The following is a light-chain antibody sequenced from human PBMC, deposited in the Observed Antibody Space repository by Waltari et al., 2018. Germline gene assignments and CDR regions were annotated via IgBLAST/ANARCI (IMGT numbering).Light chain of an antibody. CDR2: KGS. Sequence: QTVVTQEPSLSVSPGGTVTLTCALTSGSVSTTSSATWYQQTPGQPPRTLVYKGSSRSSGVPDRFSGSILGNKAALTITGAPTDDESNYYCSLYMGSGIWVFGGGTKLTVL. CDR3: SLYMGSGIWV. J-gene: IGLJ3*02. V-gene: IGLV8-61*01. CDR1: SGSVSTTSS.